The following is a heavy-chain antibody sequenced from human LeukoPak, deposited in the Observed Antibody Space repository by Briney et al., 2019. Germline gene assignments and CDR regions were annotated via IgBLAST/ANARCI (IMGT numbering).Heavy chain of an antibody. J-gene: IGHJ4*02. D-gene: IGHD3-22*01. Sequence: GGSLRLSCAASGFTFSSYSMNWVRQAPGKGLEWVSSISSSSSYIYYADSVKGRFTISRDNAKNSLYLQMNSLRAEDTAVYYCAKENYDSSGFDFDYWGQGTLVTVSS. CDR2: ISSSSSYI. CDR3: AKENYDSSGFDFDY. CDR1: GFTFSSYS. V-gene: IGHV3-21*04.